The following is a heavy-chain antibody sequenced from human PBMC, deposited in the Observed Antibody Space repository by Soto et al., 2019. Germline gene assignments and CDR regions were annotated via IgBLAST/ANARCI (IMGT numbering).Heavy chain of an antibody. D-gene: IGHD6-13*01. J-gene: IGHJ4*02. CDR2: ISSTGIYL. Sequence: EVQLVESGGGLVKPGGSLRLSCAASGFTFSSYNMNWVRQAPGKGLEWVSSISSTGIYLFYADSVGGRFTISRDNAKKSLYLQMNSLRAEDTPVYYCARDEGSSVFDYWGQGTLVTVSS. V-gene: IGHV3-21*01. CDR1: GFTFSSYN. CDR3: ARDEGSSVFDY.